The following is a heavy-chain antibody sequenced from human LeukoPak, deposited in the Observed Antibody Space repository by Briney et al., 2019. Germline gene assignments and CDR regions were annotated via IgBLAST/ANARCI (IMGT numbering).Heavy chain of an antibody. CDR2: IYYDGTP. D-gene: IGHD5-18*01. CDR3: ARHVPDKTMDPTVWFDP. J-gene: IGHJ5*02. V-gene: IGHV4-39*01. Sequence: PSETLSLTCTVSGGSINTRGYYWGWIRQPPGKGLEWIGSIYYDGTPYYNPSLKSRVTISVDTSKNQFSLKVIAADTAVYYCARHVPDKTMDPTVWFDPWGQGTLVTVSS. CDR1: GGSINTRGYY.